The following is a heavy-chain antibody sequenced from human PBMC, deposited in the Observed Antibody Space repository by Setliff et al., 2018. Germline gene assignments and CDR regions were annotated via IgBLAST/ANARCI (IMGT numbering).Heavy chain of an antibody. CDR2: LNQEGSAK. Sequence: QAGGSLRLSCAASGFTFRSFWMGWVRQAPGKGLEYVANLNQEGSAKYYVDSVKGRFTISRDNAKNSLHLQMTSLSAEDTAVYYCARRLPYFGMDVWGQGTTVTVSS. CDR3: ARRLPYFGMDV. D-gene: IGHD2-15*01. J-gene: IGHJ6*02. CDR1: GFTFRSFW. V-gene: IGHV3-7*01.